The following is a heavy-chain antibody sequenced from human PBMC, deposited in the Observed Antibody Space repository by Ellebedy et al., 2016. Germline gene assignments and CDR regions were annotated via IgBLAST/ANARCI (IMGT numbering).Heavy chain of an antibody. V-gene: IGHV3-48*04. Sequence: GESLKISXAASGFTFSSYSMNWVRQAPGKGLEWVSYISSSGSTIYYADSVKGRFTISRDNAKNSLYLQMNSLRAEDTAVYYCARSNSGSLLALGIWGQGTMVSVSS. D-gene: IGHD1-26*01. CDR1: GFTFSSYS. CDR3: ARSNSGSLLALGI. J-gene: IGHJ3*02. CDR2: ISSSGSTI.